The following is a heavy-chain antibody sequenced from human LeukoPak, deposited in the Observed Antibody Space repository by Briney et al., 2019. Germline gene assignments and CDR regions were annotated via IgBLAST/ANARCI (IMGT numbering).Heavy chain of an antibody. CDR2: IKQDGSEK. V-gene: IGHV3-7*03. J-gene: IGHJ3*02. Sequence: GGSLRLSCAASGFTFSSYWMSWVRQAPGKGLEWVANIKQDGSEKYYVDSVKGRFTISRDNAKNSLYLQMNSLRAENTALYHCARDTIFGVVIRGHAFDIWGQGTMVTVSS. CDR1: GFTFSSYW. CDR3: ARDTIFGVVIRGHAFDI. D-gene: IGHD3-3*01.